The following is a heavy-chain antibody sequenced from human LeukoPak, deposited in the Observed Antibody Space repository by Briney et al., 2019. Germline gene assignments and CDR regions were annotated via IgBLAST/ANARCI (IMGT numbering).Heavy chain of an antibody. CDR1: GYTFTSYG. J-gene: IGHJ3*02. V-gene: IGHV1-18*01. Sequence: ASVKVSCKASGYTFTSYGISWVRQAPGQGLEWMGWISAYKGNTNYAQKLQGRVTMTTDTSTSTAYMELRSLRSDDTAVYYCARRGGPNEYDSSGYSSADAFDIWGQGTMVTVSS. CDR2: ISAYKGNT. CDR3: ARRGGPNEYDSSGYSSADAFDI. D-gene: IGHD3-22*01.